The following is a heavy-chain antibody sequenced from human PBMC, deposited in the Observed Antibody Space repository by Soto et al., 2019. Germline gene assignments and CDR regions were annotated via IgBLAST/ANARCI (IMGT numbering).Heavy chain of an antibody. Sequence: ASVKVSCKASGYTFTSYAMHWVRQAPGQRLEWMGWINAGNGNTKYSQKFQGRVTITRDTSASTAYMELSSLRSEDTAVYYCARAPVAGTYFDYWGQGTLVTVSS. CDR1: GYTFTSYA. J-gene: IGHJ4*02. CDR2: INAGNGNT. D-gene: IGHD6-19*01. CDR3: ARAPVAGTYFDY. V-gene: IGHV1-3*01.